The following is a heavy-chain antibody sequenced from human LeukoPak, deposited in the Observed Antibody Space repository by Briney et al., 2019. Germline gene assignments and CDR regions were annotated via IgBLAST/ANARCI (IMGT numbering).Heavy chain of an antibody. CDR1: GGTFSSYA. Sequence: ASVKVSCKASGGTFSSYAISWVRQAPGQGLEWMGGIIPIFGTANYAQKFQGRVTITADESTSTAYMELSSLRSEDTAVYYCARDLRRNGVWFDPWGQGTLVTVSS. D-gene: IGHD2-8*01. V-gene: IGHV1-69*13. CDR2: IIPIFGTA. J-gene: IGHJ5*02. CDR3: ARDLRRNGVWFDP.